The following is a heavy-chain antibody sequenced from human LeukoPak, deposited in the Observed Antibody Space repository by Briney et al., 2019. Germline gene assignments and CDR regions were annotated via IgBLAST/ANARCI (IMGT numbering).Heavy chain of an antibody. D-gene: IGHD4-17*01. Sequence: GGSLRLSCAASGFTFSDYYMSWVRQAPGKGLEWVSVVYSGGRTYYAASVKGRFTISRDNSKNTVYLQMNSLRAEDTAMYYCARDLSYGDMYYFDYWGQGTLVTVSS. V-gene: IGHV3-66*01. CDR3: ARDLSYGDMYYFDY. J-gene: IGHJ4*02. CDR2: VYSGGRT. CDR1: GFTFSDYY.